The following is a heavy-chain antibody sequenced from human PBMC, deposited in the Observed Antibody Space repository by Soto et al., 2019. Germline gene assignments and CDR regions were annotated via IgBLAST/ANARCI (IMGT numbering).Heavy chain of an antibody. D-gene: IGHD3-10*02. CDR1: GYSVTAYY. V-gene: IGHV1-46*01. Sequence: ASVKVSCKASGYSVTAYYMHWLRQAPGQGFEWMGMINPGDHSTRYSHNFQGRVAMTSDTSTSTVYMELSSLRSEHTAVYYCARSYVQSRTIYYWGQGTLFTVSS. J-gene: IGHJ4*02. CDR2: INPGDHST. CDR3: ARSYVQSRTIYY.